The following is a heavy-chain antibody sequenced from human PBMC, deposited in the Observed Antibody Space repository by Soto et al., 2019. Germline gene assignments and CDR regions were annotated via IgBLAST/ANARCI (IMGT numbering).Heavy chain of an antibody. CDR1: GGSISSDDYS. CDR2: IHHTGNT. V-gene: IGHV4-30-2*01. D-gene: IGHD3-22*01. CDR3: ARMTRSGNYYDSSGYYGDNDAFDI. Sequence: TLSLTCSVSGGSISSDDYSWTWIRQPPGKGLEWIGYIHHTGNTYYNSSLRSRVTISVVRSKNQFSLKLSSVTAADTAVYYCARMTRSGNYYDSSGYYGDNDAFDIWGQGTMVTVSS. J-gene: IGHJ3*02.